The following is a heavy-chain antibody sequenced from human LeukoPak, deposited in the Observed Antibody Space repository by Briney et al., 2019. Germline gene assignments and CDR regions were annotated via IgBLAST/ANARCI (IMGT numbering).Heavy chain of an antibody. D-gene: IGHD1-26*01. J-gene: IGHJ3*02. CDR2: IYSGGST. Sequence: PGGSLRLSCAASGFTVSSNYMSWVRQAPGKGLEWVSVIYSGGSTYYADSVKGRFTISRDNSKNTLYLQMNDLRAEDAALYYYAKDGRVGTAGDAFDIWGQGTMVSVSS. V-gene: IGHV3-53*01. CDR1: GFTVSSNY. CDR3: AKDGRVGTAGDAFDI.